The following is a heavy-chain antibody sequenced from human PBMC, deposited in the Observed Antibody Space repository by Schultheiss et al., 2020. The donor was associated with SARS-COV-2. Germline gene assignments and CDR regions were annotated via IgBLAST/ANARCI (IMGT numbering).Heavy chain of an antibody. CDR1: GGSFSGYY. V-gene: IGHV4-59*01. Sequence: SQTLSLTCAVYGGSFSGYYWSWIRQPPGKGLEWIGYIYYSGSTNYNPSLKSRVTISVDTSKNQFSLKLSSVTAADTAVYYCARAKVDSSGYYYFIYWGQGTLVTVSS. D-gene: IGHD3-22*01. CDR2: IYYSGST. CDR3: ARAKVDSSGYYYFIY. J-gene: IGHJ4*02.